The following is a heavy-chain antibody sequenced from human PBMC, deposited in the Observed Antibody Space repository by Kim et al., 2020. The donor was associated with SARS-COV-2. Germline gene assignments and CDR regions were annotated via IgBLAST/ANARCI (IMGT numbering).Heavy chain of an antibody. CDR2: IRSKAYGGTT. CDR1: GFTFGDYA. J-gene: IGHJ6*02. Sequence: GGSLRLSCTASGFTFGDYAMSWVRQAPGKGLEWVGFIRSKAYGGTTEYAASVKGRFTISRDDSKSIAYLQMNSLKTEDTAVYYCTRARRIAVAANPRPRDYYYGMDVWGQGTTVTVSS. V-gene: IGHV3-49*04. CDR3: TRARRIAVAANPRPRDYYYGMDV. D-gene: IGHD6-19*01.